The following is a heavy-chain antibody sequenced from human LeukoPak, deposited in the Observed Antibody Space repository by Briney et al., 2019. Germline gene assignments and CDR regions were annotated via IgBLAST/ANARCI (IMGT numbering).Heavy chain of an antibody. CDR1: EGTFSSYA. CDR3: ARDRGYSYGPSFDFDY. CDR2: IIPIFGTA. J-gene: IGHJ4*02. V-gene: IGHV1-69*01. D-gene: IGHD5-18*01. Sequence: ASVKVSCKASEGTFSSYAISWVRQAPGEGLEWMGGIIPIFGTANYAQKFQGRVTITADESTSTAYMELSSLRSEDTAVYYCARDRGYSYGPSFDFDYWGQGTLVTVSS.